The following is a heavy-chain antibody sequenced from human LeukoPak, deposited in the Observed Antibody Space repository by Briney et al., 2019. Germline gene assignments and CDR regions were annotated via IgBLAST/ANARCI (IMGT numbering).Heavy chain of an antibody. CDR3: AKDLIDGSYYLDY. Sequence: GGSLRLSCAASGLTFSSYAMSWVRQAPGKGLEWVSAISGSGGSTYYADSVKGRFTISRDYSKNTLYLQMNSLRADDTALYYCAKDLIDGSYYLDYWGHGTLVTVSS. D-gene: IGHD3-9*01. CDR2: ISGSGGST. V-gene: IGHV3-23*01. J-gene: IGHJ4*01. CDR1: GLTFSSYA.